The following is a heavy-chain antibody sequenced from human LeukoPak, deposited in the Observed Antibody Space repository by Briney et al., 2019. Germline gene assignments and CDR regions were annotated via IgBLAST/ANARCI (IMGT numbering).Heavy chain of an antibody. Sequence: GGSLRLSCAASGFPVSANYMSWVRQAPGKGLEWVSIFYTGGRTYYADSVRGRFTISRDNAKNSLYLQMNSLRAEDTAVYYCARAAFYFDYWGQGTLVTVSS. V-gene: IGHV3-66*01. CDR2: FYTGGRT. J-gene: IGHJ4*02. CDR1: GFPVSANY. CDR3: ARAAFYFDY.